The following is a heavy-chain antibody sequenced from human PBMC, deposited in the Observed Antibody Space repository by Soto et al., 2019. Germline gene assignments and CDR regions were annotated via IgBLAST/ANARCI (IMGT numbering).Heavy chain of an antibody. CDR1: GYTFTSYY. CDR3: ARARRKVDFWSGPTLDY. D-gene: IGHD3-3*01. J-gene: IGHJ4*02. V-gene: IGHV1-46*01. CDR2: INPSGGST. Sequence: GASVKVSCKASGYTFTSYYMHWVRQAPGQGLEWMGIINPSGGSTSYAQKFQGRVTMTRDTSTSTVYMELSSLRSEDTAVYYCARARRKVDFWSGPTLDYWGQGTLVTVSS.